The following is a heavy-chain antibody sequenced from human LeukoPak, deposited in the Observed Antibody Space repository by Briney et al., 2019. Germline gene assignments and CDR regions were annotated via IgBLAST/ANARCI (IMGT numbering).Heavy chain of an antibody. D-gene: IGHD6-13*01. CDR3: ARDPVGQHHAFDI. Sequence: SGTLSLTCAVSGYSISSGYYWGWIRQPPGKGLEWIGSIYHSGSTYYNPSLKSRVTISVDTSKNQFSLKLSSVTAADTAVYYCARDPVGQHHAFDIWGQGTMVTVSS. CDR2: IYHSGST. J-gene: IGHJ3*02. V-gene: IGHV4-38-2*02. CDR1: GYSISSGYY.